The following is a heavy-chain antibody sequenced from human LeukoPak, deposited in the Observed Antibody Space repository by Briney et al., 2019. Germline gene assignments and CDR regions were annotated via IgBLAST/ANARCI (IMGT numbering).Heavy chain of an antibody. CDR2: INPNSGGT. J-gene: IGHJ4*02. D-gene: IGHD3-3*01. CDR1: GYTFTSYG. Sequence: ASVKVSCKASGYTFTSYGISWVRQAPGQGLEWMGWINPNSGGTNYAQKFQGRVTMTRDTSISTAYLELSRLRSDDTAVYYCARDFWSGYSEVDYWGQGTLVTVSS. V-gene: IGHV1-2*02. CDR3: ARDFWSGYSEVDY.